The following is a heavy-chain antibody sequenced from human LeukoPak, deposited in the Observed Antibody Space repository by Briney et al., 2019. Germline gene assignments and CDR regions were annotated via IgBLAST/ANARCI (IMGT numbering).Heavy chain of an antibody. CDR1: GASISSTSYY. Sequence: SDTLSLTCTVSGASISSTSYYWSWIRQPPGKGLEWIGYIYYSGSTNYDPSLKSRVTISVDTSKNQFSLKLSSVTAADTAVYYCAREIAYCGADCPPHFDYWGQGTLVTVSS. J-gene: IGHJ4*02. CDR2: IYYSGST. CDR3: AREIAYCGADCPPHFDY. V-gene: IGHV4-61*01. D-gene: IGHD2-21*02.